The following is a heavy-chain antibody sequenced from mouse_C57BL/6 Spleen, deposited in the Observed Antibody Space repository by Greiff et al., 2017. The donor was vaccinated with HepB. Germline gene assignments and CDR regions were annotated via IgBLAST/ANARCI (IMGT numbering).Heavy chain of an antibody. D-gene: IGHD2-4*01. V-gene: IGHV5-9-1*02. CDR2: ISSGGDYI. CDR3: TRDDYGGAMDY. Sequence: EVKLVESGEGLVKPGGSLKLSCAASGFTFSSYAMSWVRQTPEKRLEWVAYISSGGDYIYYADTVKGRFTLSRDNARNTLYLQMSSLKSEDTAMYYCTRDDYGGAMDYWGQGTSVTVSS. J-gene: IGHJ4*01. CDR1: GFTFSSYA.